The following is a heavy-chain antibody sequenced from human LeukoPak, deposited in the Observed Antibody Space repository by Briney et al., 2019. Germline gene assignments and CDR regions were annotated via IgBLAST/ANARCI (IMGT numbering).Heavy chain of an antibody. Sequence: ETSETLSLTCTVSGGSISSSSYSWGWIRQPPGKGLEWIGSIYYSGSTYYNPSLKSRVTISVDTSKNQFSLKLSSVTAADTAVYYCARKPQVYYYDSSGYSPPYYFDYWGQGTLVTVSS. J-gene: IGHJ4*02. CDR1: GGSISSSSYS. CDR3: ARKPQVYYYDSSGYSPPYYFDY. V-gene: IGHV4-39*07. CDR2: IYYSGST. D-gene: IGHD3-22*01.